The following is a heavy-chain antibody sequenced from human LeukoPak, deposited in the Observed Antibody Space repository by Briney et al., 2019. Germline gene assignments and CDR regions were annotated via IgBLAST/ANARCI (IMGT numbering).Heavy chain of an antibody. Sequence: PGGSLRLSCAASGFIFSSYSMNWVRQAPGKGLEGVSYISSSGSTIYYADSVKGRFTISRDNAKNSLYLQMNSLRAEDTAVYYCAVLTYQLLDYYFDYWGQGTLVTVSS. V-gene: IGHV3-48*01. D-gene: IGHD2-2*01. CDR1: GFIFSSYS. CDR2: ISSSGSTI. J-gene: IGHJ4*02. CDR3: AVLTYQLLDYYFDY.